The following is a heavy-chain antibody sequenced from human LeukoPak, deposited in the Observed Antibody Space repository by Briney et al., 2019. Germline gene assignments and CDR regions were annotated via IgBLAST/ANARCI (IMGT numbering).Heavy chain of an antibody. Sequence: SETLSLTCAVSGGSISSSNWWNWVRQPPGKGLEWIGQIYHSGSTYYNPSLKSRVTISVDTSKNQFSLKLSSVTAADTAVYYCARMVYAINYYYYYMDVWGKGTTVTVSS. J-gene: IGHJ6*03. CDR3: ARMVYAINYYYYYMDV. CDR1: GGSISSSNW. CDR2: IYHSGST. D-gene: IGHD2-8*01. V-gene: IGHV4-4*02.